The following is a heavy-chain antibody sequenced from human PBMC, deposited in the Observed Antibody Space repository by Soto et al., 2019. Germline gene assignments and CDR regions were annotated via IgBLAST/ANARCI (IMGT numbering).Heavy chain of an antibody. J-gene: IGHJ4*02. D-gene: IGHD5-12*01. CDR1: GFTFSTYA. CDR3: ATGLRSVYGPFDS. V-gene: IGHV3-64*01. CDR2: ITSDGGNT. Sequence: PGGSLRLSCAASGFTFSTYAMHWVRQAPGKGLEYVSAITSDGGNTYYASSVKGRFTISRDNSKNTLYLQMNSLRAEDTAVYYCATGLRSVYGPFDSWGQGTLVTVSS.